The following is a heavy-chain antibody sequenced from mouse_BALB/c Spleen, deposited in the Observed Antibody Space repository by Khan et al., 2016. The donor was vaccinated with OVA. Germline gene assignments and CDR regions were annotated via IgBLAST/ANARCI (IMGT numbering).Heavy chain of an antibody. V-gene: IGHV1S135*01. CDR1: GYSFTSYY. CDR3: KRHGYVAWFAY. Sequence: EVQLQESGPELMKPGASVKISCKASGYSFTSYYIHWVKQSHGKSLEWIGYVDPFNGGTSYNQKFKGKATLTVDTSSSTAYMHLSSLTSEDSAVYDCKRHGYVAWFAYWGQGTLVTVSS. CDR2: VDPFNGGT. D-gene: IGHD2-2*01. J-gene: IGHJ3*01.